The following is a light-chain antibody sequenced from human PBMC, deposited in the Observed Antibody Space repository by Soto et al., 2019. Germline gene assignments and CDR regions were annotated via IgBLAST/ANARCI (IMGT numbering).Light chain of an antibody. J-gene: IGLJ1*01. CDR2: GDN. CDR3: SSYTGSSTFYV. CDR1: TSNIGAPYD. Sequence: QSVLTQPPSVSGAPGQRVSISCTGSTSNIGAPYDVHWYQHLPGTAPKLLIYGDNNRPSGVPDRFSGSKSGTSASLAITRLQAEDEADYYCSSYTGSSTFYVFGTGTKV. V-gene: IGLV1-40*01.